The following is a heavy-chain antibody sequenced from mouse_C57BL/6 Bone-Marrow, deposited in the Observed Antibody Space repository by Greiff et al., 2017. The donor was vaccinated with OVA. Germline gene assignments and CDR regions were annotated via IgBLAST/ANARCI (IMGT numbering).Heavy chain of an antibody. J-gene: IGHJ2*01. CDR3: ASIPTSLYYFDY. D-gene: IGHD2-3*01. Sequence: QVQLKQSGAELVKPGASVKLSCKASGYTFTSYWMHWVKQRPGQGLEWIGMIHPNSGSTNYNEKFKSKATLTVDKSSSTAYMQLSSLTSEDSAVYYCASIPTSLYYFDYWGQGTTLTVSS. V-gene: IGHV1-64*01. CDR2: IHPNSGST. CDR1: GYTFTSYW.